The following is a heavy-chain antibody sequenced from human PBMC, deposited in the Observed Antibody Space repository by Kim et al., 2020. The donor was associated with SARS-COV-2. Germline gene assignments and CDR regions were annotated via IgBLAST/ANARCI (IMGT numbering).Heavy chain of an antibody. CDR2: ISYDGSNK. Sequence: GGSLRLSCAASGFTFSSYGMHWVRQAPVKGLEWVAVISYDGSNKYYADSVKGRFTISRDNSKNTLYLQMNSLRAEDTAVYYCAKAEAYDYWGQGTLVTVSS. V-gene: IGHV3-30*18. CDR3: AKAEAYDY. CDR1: GFTFSSYG. J-gene: IGHJ4*02.